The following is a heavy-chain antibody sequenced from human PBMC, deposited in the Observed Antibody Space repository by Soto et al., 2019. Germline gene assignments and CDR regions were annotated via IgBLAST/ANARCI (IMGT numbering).Heavy chain of an antibody. CDR3: ARGVEEGMDV. J-gene: IGHJ6*02. Sequence: QVLLVQSGAEVKKPGASVKVSCKASGYTFSSYDINWVRQATGQGLEWMGWMSPNSGYTGYTQNCQGRVTMTRDTSIRTVYMELSSLRSEDTAVYYCARGVEEGMDVWGQGTTVTVSS. CDR2: MSPNSGYT. V-gene: IGHV1-8*02. CDR1: GYTFSSYD. D-gene: IGHD2-2*01.